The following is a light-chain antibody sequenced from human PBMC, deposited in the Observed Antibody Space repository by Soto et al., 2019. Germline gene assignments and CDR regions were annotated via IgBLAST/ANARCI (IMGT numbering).Light chain of an antibody. V-gene: IGKV3-20*01. Sequence: EIVLTQSPGTLSLSPGERATLSCRASQSVTSSYLAWYQQKPGQAPRLLIYGAGSRATGIPDRFSGSGSGTDFILNISRLEPEDFAVYYCQQYGSTPVTFGQGTKVEI. CDR2: GAG. CDR3: QQYGSTPVT. J-gene: IGKJ1*01. CDR1: QSVTSSY.